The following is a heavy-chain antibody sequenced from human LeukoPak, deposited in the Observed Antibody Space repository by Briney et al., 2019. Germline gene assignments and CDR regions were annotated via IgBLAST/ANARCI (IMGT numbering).Heavy chain of an antibody. CDR2: IYYSGST. CDR3: ARHALYDSSGYDYYFDY. CDR1: GGSISSSSYY. Sequence: PSETLSLTCTVSGGSISSSSYYWGWIRQPPGKGLEWIGSIYYSGSTYYNPSLKSRVTISVDTSKNQFSLKLSSVTAADTAMYYCARHALYDSSGYDYYFDYWGQGTLVTVSS. D-gene: IGHD3-22*01. V-gene: IGHV4-39*01. J-gene: IGHJ4*02.